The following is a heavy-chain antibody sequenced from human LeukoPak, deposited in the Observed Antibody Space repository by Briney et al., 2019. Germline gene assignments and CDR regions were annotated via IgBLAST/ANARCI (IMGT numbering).Heavy chain of an antibody. CDR2: INHSGST. D-gene: IGHD3-10*01. CDR1: GGSLSGYY. CDR3: ARGLVGYGHTMVRGLRHVGRFDP. J-gene: IGHJ5*02. V-gene: IGHV4-34*01. Sequence: RTSETLSLTCAVYGGSLSGYYWSWIRQPPGKGLEWIGEINHSGSTNYNPSLKSRVTISVDTSKNQFSLKLSSVTAADTAVYYCARGLVGYGHTMVRGLRHVGRFDPWGQGTLVTVSS.